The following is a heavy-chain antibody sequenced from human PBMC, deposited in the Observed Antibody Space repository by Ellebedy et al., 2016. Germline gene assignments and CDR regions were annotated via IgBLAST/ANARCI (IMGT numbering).Heavy chain of an antibody. CDR2: MNPNSGNT. V-gene: IGHV1-8*01. Sequence: ALVKVSCXASGYTFTSYDINWVRQATGQGLEWMGWMNPNSGNTGYAQKFQGRVTMTRNTSISTAYMELSSLRSEDTAVYYCARGEGNGGDLQHDYWGQGTLVTVSS. J-gene: IGHJ4*02. CDR1: GYTFTSYD. CDR3: ARGEGNGGDLQHDY. D-gene: IGHD4-23*01.